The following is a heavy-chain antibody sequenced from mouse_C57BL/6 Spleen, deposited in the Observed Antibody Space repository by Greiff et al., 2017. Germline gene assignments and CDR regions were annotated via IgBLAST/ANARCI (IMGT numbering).Heavy chain of an antibody. Sequence: EVKLMESGGGLVKPGGSLKFSCAASGFTFRSYALSWVRQTPEKRLEWVATISDGSSYTYYPDNVKGRFTTSRDTANNKLYLQMSHLKSEDTAMYYCARDPELGSCAMDYWGPGTSVTVSS. CDR2: ISDGSSYT. CDR3: ARDPELGSCAMDY. CDR1: GFTFRSYA. V-gene: IGHV5-4*01. D-gene: IGHD1-3*01. J-gene: IGHJ4*01.